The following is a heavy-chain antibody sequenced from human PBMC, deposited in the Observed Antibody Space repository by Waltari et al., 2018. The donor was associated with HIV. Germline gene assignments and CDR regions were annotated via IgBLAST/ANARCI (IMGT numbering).Heavy chain of an antibody. Sequence: QVQLGESGGGVVQPARALRVSCAAAEFPFSRYGMHWLRQAPAKGPEWVAVKSYDGSKKYYADSVKGRFTISRDNSKNTLYLQMNSLRAEDTAVYYCAKGGGYGSGSYYNERPFDYWGQGTLVTVSS. D-gene: IGHD3-10*01. CDR3: AKGGGYGSGSYYNERPFDY. J-gene: IGHJ4*02. CDR2: KSYDGSKK. CDR1: EFPFSRYG. V-gene: IGHV3-30*18.